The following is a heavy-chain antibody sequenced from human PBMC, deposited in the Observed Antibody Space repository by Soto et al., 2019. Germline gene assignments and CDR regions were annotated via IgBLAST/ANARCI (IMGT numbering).Heavy chain of an antibody. CDR3: ARYGGTSIWYFDI. CDR2: VSHSGIA. CDR1: GASFAGYY. V-gene: IGHV4-34*01. Sequence: QVQLQQWGAGLLKPSETLSLTCTVYGASFAGYYWTWLRQSPGKGLEWIGEVSHSGIAKYNPSLGSRVTISVDPXNNQFARDLPSVTAADTAVYYCARYGGTSIWYFDIWGRGTLVSVSS. D-gene: IGHD2-15*01. J-gene: IGHJ2*01.